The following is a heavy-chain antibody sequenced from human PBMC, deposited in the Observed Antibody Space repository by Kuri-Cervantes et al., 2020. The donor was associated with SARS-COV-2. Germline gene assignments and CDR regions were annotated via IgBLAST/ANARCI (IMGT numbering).Heavy chain of an antibody. CDR1: GGSISSHY. CDR3: ARGDGYNHGSLDY. V-gene: IGHV4-59*11. D-gene: IGHD5-24*01. Sequence: ESLKISCTVSGGSISSHYWSWIRQPPGKGLEWIGYIYYSGSTNYNPSLKSRVTISVDTSKNQFSLKLSSVTAADTAVYYCARGDGYNHGSLDYWGQGTLVTVSS. CDR2: IYYSGST. J-gene: IGHJ4*02.